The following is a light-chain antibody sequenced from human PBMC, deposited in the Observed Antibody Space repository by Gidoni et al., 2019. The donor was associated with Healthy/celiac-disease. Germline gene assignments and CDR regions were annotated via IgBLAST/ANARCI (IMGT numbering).Light chain of an antibody. CDR3: QQYGSSPLT. Sequence: EIVLTQPPGTLSLSPGERATLSCRASQSVSSSYLAWYQQKPGQAPRLLIYGASSRATGIPDRFSGSGSGTDFTLTISRLEPEDFAVYYCQQYGSSPLTFXXXTKLEIK. CDR2: GAS. CDR1: QSVSSSY. J-gene: IGKJ2*01. V-gene: IGKV3-20*01.